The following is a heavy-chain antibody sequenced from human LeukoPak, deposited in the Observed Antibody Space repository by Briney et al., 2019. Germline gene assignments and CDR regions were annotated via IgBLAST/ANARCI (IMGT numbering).Heavy chain of an antibody. Sequence: GGSLRLSCAASGFTFSSYWMHWVRQAPGKGLVWVSHINSDGSWTSYADSVKGRFTISRDNAKNSLYLQMNSLRAEDTAVYYCLPLYCSGTGCPLHYWGQGTLVTVSS. CDR1: GFTFSSYW. CDR2: INSDGSWT. D-gene: IGHD2-2*01. V-gene: IGHV3-74*01. CDR3: LPLYCSGTGCPLHY. J-gene: IGHJ4*02.